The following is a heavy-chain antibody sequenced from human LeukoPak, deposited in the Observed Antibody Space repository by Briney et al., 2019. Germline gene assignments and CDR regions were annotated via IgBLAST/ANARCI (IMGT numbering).Heavy chain of an antibody. J-gene: IGHJ4*02. CDR3: AKVVDVYYYGSGRIDY. CDR1: GFTFSSYA. D-gene: IGHD3-10*01. V-gene: IGHV3-23*01. CDR2: ISGSGGST. Sequence: GGSLRLSCAASGFTFSSYAMSWVRQAPGKGLEWVSAISGSGGSTYYADSVKGRFTISRDNSKNTLYLQMNSLRAEDTAVYYCAKVVDVYYYGSGRIDYWGQGTLVTVSS.